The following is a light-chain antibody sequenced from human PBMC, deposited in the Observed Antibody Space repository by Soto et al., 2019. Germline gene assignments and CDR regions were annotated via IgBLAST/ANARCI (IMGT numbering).Light chain of an antibody. Sequence: DIQMTQSPSTLSASVGDRVTITCRASQSVSSWLAWYQQKPGKAPNLLIYDASSLESGVPSRLSGSKCGTEFTLTIRGLTPDDFGTYSCQQSKPYSKFGKGTRWRS. CDR3: QQSKPYSK. J-gene: IGKJ1*01. CDR2: DAS. CDR1: QSVSSW. V-gene: IGKV1-5*01.